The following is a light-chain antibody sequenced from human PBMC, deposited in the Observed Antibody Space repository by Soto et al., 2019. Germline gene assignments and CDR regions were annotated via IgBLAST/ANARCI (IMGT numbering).Light chain of an antibody. J-gene: IGKJ4*01. CDR3: QPYNNWPLT. CDR1: QSVSSD. Sequence: EIVMPQSPATLSVSPGARSTLSCRASQSVSSDLAWYHQKPGQAPRLLIYGASSRATGIPDRFSGSRSGPEFTLTINSLQSEDFAIYYCQPYNNWPLTFGGGTKVDIK. CDR2: GAS. V-gene: IGKV3D-15*01.